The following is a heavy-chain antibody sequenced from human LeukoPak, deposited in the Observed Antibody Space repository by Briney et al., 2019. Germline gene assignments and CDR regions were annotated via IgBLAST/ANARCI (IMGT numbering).Heavy chain of an antibody. CDR1: GFTFSSYG. J-gene: IGHJ5*02. Sequence: GGSLRLSCAASGFTFSSYGMSWVRQAPGKGLEWVSAISGSGGSTYYADSVKGRFTISRDNSKNTLYLQMNSLRAEDTAVYYCAKDDYYGSGSYFQWGWFDPWGQGTLVTVSS. V-gene: IGHV3-23*01. CDR2: ISGSGGST. D-gene: IGHD3-10*01. CDR3: AKDDYYGSGSYFQWGWFDP.